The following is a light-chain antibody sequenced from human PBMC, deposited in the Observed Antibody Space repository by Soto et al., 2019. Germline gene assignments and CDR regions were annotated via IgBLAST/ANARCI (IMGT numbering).Light chain of an antibody. Sequence: EIVLTQSPGTLSLSPGERATLSCRASQSVSSTYLAWYQQKPGQAPRLLIYAASSRAPGIPDRFSGSGSGTDFTLTISRLGPEDFAVYFCQQYDGSPLTFGEGTKVEIK. CDR2: AAS. J-gene: IGKJ4*01. CDR1: QSVSSTY. CDR3: QQYDGSPLT. V-gene: IGKV3-20*01.